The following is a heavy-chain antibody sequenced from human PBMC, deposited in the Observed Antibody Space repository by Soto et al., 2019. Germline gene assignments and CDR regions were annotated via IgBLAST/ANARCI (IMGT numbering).Heavy chain of an antibody. CDR3: ARAVGNWFDP. CDR1: GFTFSSYG. CDR2: ISYDGSNK. Sequence: GGFLRLCCAASGFTFSSYGVHWVRQDTGKGLEWVAVISYDGSNKYYADSVKGRFTISRDNSKNTLYLQMNSLRAEDTAVYYCARAVGNWFDPWGQGTLVTVSS. V-gene: IGHV3-30*03. D-gene: IGHD1-26*01. J-gene: IGHJ5*02.